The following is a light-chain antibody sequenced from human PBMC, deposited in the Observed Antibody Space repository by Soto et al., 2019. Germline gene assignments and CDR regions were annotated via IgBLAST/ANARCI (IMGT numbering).Light chain of an antibody. CDR3: QQRYSTPWT. V-gene: IGKV1-39*01. J-gene: IGKJ1*01. CDR2: AAS. Sequence: DIQMTQSPSSLSASVGDRVTITCRASQSISSYLNWYQQKPGKAPKLLIYAASSLQSGVPSRFSGSGSWTAFTLTISSLQPEDVATYYCQQRYSTPWTFGQGTKVEIK. CDR1: QSISSY.